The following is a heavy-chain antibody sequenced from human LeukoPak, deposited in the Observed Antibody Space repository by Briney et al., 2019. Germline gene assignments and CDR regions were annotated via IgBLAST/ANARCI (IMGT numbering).Heavy chain of an antibody. Sequence: PSETLSLTCTVSGGSISSYYWSWIRQPPGKGLEWIEYIYYSGSTNYNPSLKSRVTISVDTSKNQFSLKLSSVTAADTAVYYCARDAAGTYYYYYMDVWGKGTTVTVSS. D-gene: IGHD6-19*01. CDR1: GGSISSYY. J-gene: IGHJ6*03. V-gene: IGHV4-59*01. CDR2: IYYSGST. CDR3: ARDAAGTYYYYYMDV.